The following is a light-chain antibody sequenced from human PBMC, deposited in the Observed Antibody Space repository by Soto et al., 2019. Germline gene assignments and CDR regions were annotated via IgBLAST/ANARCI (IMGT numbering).Light chain of an antibody. V-gene: IGKV3-11*01. J-gene: IGKJ4*01. Sequence: EIVLTQSPATLSLSPGERATLSCRASQSVSSYFAWYQQKPGQAPRLLIYDASNRATGIPARFSGSWSGTDFTITISSLEPEDFGVYDCQQRSNWPPLTVGGGTKVEIK. CDR2: DAS. CDR3: QQRSNWPPLT. CDR1: QSVSSY.